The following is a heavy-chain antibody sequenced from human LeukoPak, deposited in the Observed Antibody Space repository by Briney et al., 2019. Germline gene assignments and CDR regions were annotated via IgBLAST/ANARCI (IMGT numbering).Heavy chain of an antibody. D-gene: IGHD1-20*01. CDR3: SKDGAYNSHLDY. CDR2: IRYDGSNK. Sequence: GGSLRLSCAASGFTFNNYGMHWVRQAPGKGLEWVAFIRYDGSNKYHADSVKGRFTISRDHSKSTLYLRMDSLGPEDTALYDCSKDGAYNSHLDYWGQGTLVTVSS. J-gene: IGHJ4*02. V-gene: IGHV3-30*02. CDR1: GFTFNNYG.